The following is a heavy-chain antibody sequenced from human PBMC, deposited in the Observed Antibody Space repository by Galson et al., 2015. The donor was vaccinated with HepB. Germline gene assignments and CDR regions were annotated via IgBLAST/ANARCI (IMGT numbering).Heavy chain of an antibody. CDR2: MKPDGSEQ. D-gene: IGHD1-14*01. CDR3: ARDRAYKCFDY. Sequence: SLRLSCATSGFNFTISWMSWVRQAPGKGLEWVASMKPDGSEQYYVDSVKGRSTISRDDAKNSLYLQMNSLRDDDTAVYYCARDRAYKCFDYWGQGTLVPVSS. J-gene: IGHJ4*02. CDR1: GFNFTISW. V-gene: IGHV3-7*03.